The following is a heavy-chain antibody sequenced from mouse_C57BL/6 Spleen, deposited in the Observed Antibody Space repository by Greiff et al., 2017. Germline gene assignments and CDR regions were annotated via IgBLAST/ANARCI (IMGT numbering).Heavy chain of an antibody. J-gene: IGHJ4*01. Sequence: EVKLVESGGGLVKPGGSLKLSCAASGFTFSDYGMHWVRQAPEKGLEWVAYISSGSSTIYYADTVKGRFTISRDNAKNTLFLQMTSLRSEDTAMYYGAIGRPNPENGYYAMDYWGQGTSVTVSS. CDR3: AIGRPNPENGYYAMDY. V-gene: IGHV5-17*01. CDR1: GFTFSDYG. CDR2: ISSGSSTI. D-gene: IGHD6-1*01.